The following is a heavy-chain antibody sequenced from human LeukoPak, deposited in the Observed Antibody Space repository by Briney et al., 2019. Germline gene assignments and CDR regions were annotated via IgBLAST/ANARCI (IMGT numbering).Heavy chain of an antibody. CDR3: ARGHSHYYYYYGMDV. D-gene: IGHD2-21*01. CDR2: TNPNSGNT. CDR1: GYTFTSYD. V-gene: IGHV1-8*01. J-gene: IGHJ6*02. Sequence: GASVKVSCKASGYTFTSYDINWVRQATGQGLEWMGWTNPNSGNTGYAQKFQGRVTMTRNTSISTAYMELSSLRSEDTAVYYCARGHSHYYYYYGMDVWGQGTTVTVSS.